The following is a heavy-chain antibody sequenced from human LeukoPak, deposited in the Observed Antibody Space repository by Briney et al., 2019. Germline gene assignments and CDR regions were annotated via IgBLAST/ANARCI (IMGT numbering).Heavy chain of an antibody. Sequence: GASVKVSCKASGYTFSSHDVNWVRQATGQGLEWMGWMNPNSGNTGYAQKFQGRVTMTRNTSISTAYMELTSPTSEDSAVYYCAKAVEYSYGSGSSYYFDYWGQGALVTVSS. CDR2: MNPNSGNT. J-gene: IGHJ4*02. D-gene: IGHD3-10*01. CDR1: GYTFSSHD. V-gene: IGHV1-8*01. CDR3: AKAVEYSYGSGSSYYFDY.